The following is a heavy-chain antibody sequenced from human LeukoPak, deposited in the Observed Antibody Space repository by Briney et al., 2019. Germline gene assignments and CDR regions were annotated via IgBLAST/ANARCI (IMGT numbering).Heavy chain of an antibody. J-gene: IGHJ4*02. CDR2: IYYSGST. CDR1: GGSISSSSYY. Sequence: SETLSLTCTVSGGSISSSSYYWGWIRQPPGKGLEWIGHIYYSGSTYYNPSLKSRGIISVETSKNQFSLKLSSVTAADTAVYYCAGIMLSWREFDCWGQGTLVTVSS. CDR3: AGIMLSWREFDC. D-gene: IGHD1-26*01. V-gene: IGHV4-39*07.